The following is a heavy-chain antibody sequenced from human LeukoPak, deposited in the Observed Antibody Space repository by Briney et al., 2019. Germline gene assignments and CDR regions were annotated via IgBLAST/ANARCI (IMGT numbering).Heavy chain of an antibody. D-gene: IGHD3-10*01. V-gene: IGHV4-39*01. CDR2: IYFIGST. Sequence: PSETLSLTCTVSGGSISSSSYYWGCIRQPPGKWLEWIRSIYFIGSTYYNPSLKSRVTISVDKSKNQFSLKLSYVPAEDTAVYYCARYYGSGRAYFDYWGQGTLVTVSS. J-gene: IGHJ4*02. CDR1: GGSISSSSYY. CDR3: ARYYGSGRAYFDY.